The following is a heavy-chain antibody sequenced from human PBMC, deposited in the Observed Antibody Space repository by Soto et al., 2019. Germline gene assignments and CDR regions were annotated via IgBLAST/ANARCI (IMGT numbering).Heavy chain of an antibody. V-gene: IGHV1-69*08. CDR2: IIPILGIA. CDR1: GGTFSSYT. J-gene: IGHJ1*01. D-gene: IGHD3-3*01. Sequence: QVQLVQSGAEVKKPGSSVKVSCKASGGTFSSYTISWVRQAPGQGLEWMGRIIPILGIANYAQKFQGRVTITEDKSTSTAYMELSSLRSEYTAVYYCARDYDFWSGHKDVLGVFQHWGQGTLVTVSS. CDR3: ARDYDFWSGHKDVLGVFQH.